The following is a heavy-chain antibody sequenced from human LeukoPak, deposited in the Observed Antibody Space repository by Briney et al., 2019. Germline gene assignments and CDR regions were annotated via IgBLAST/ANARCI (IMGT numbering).Heavy chain of an antibody. Sequence: ASVKVSCKASGYTFTSYAMNWVRQAPGQGLEWMGWINTNTGNPTYAQDFTGRFVFSLDTSVSTAYLQISSLKAEDTAVYYCAREYSSSWYVSYYYYYMDVWGKGTTVTVSS. J-gene: IGHJ6*03. CDR3: AREYSSSWYVSYYYYYMDV. V-gene: IGHV7-4-1*02. CDR1: GYTFTSYA. CDR2: INTNTGNP. D-gene: IGHD6-13*01.